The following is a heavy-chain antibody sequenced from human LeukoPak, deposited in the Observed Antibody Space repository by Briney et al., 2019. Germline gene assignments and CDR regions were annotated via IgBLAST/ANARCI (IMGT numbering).Heavy chain of an antibody. CDR1: GYIFTSYD. Sequence: ASVKVSCKSSGYIFTSYDIYWVRQATGQGLEWMGWMNPNSGNTGYAQKFQGRVTMTEDTSTDTAYMELSSLRSEDTAVYYCATDLVTYCSSTSCSGGYWGQGTLVTVSS. CDR3: ATDLVTYCSSTSCSGGY. J-gene: IGHJ4*02. V-gene: IGHV1-8*01. D-gene: IGHD2-2*01. CDR2: MNPNSGNT.